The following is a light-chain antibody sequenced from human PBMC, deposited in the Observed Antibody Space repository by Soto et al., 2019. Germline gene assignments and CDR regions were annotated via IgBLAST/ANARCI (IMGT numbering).Light chain of an antibody. Sequence: DIQMTQSPSTLSASVGDRVTITCRASQSISSWLAWYQQKPGKAPKLLIYDASSLESGVPSRFSGSGSGTEFTLTISSVQPDDFATYYCQQYHAYPRTFGQGTKVDIK. CDR1: QSISSW. CDR3: QQYHAYPRT. J-gene: IGKJ1*01. V-gene: IGKV1-5*01. CDR2: DAS.